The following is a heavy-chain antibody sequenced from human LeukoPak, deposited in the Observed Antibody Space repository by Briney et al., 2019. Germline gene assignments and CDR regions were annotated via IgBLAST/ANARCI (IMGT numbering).Heavy chain of an antibody. D-gene: IGHD6-19*01. Sequence: GGSLRLSYAASGFTSSSYGMHWVRQAPGKGLEWVAFIRYDGSNKYYADSVKGRFTISRDNSKNTLYLQMHSLRAEDTAVYYCAKDHGYSSGCSDYWGQGTLVTVSS. J-gene: IGHJ4*02. CDR2: IRYDGSNK. CDR3: AKDHGYSSGCSDY. V-gene: IGHV3-30*02. CDR1: GFTSSSYG.